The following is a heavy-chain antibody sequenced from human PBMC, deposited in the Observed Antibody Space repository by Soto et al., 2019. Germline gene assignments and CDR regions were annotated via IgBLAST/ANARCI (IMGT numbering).Heavy chain of an antibody. Sequence: SETLSLTCAVYGGSFSGYYWSWIRQPPGKGLEWIGEINHSGSTNYNPSLKSRVTISVDTSKNQFSLKLSSVTAADTAVYYCARVSKVPGGGEWLSKSVYYYMDVWVKGTTVTVSS. J-gene: IGHJ6*03. V-gene: IGHV4-34*01. CDR1: GGSFSGYY. D-gene: IGHD3-9*01. CDR3: ARVSKVPGGGEWLSKSVYYYMDV. CDR2: INHSGST.